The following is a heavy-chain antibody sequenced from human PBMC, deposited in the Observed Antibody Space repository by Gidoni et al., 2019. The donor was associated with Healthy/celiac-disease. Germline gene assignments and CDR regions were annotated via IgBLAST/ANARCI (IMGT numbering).Heavy chain of an antibody. Sequence: QVQLQESGPGLVKPSQTLSLTCTVSGGPISSGRYYWTWIRQPAGKGLEWIGRIYTSGSTNYNPSLKSRVTISVDTSKNQFSLKLSSVTAADTAVYYCARTIEYSSSSHRYDYGDYGIDYWGQGTLVTVSS. CDR1: GGPISSGRYY. CDR3: ARTIEYSSSSHRYDYGDYGIDY. CDR2: IYTSGST. V-gene: IGHV4-61*02. J-gene: IGHJ4*02. D-gene: IGHD6-6*01.